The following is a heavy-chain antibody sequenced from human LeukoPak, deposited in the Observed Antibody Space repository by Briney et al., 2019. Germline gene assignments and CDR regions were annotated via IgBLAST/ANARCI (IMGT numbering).Heavy chain of an antibody. J-gene: IGHJ3*02. Sequence: PGGSLRLSCAASALTFSTYAMSWVRQAPGKGLEWVANIKQDGSEKYYVDSVKGRFTISRDNAKNSLYLQMNSLRAEDTAVYYCVSYVDTVQYDALDIWGQGTMVTVSS. CDR1: ALTFSTYA. CDR2: IKQDGSEK. D-gene: IGHD5-18*01. V-gene: IGHV3-7*01. CDR3: VSYVDTVQYDALDI.